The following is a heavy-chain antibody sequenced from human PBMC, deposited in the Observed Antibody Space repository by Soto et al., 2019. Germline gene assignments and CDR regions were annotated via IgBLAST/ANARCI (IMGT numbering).Heavy chain of an antibody. CDR3: ARARGYTYGQLQY. Sequence: QVQLVESGGGLVKPGGSLRLSCAASGFSFSDYYMSWIRQAPGKGLEWISYVSSDGSTIYYADSVKGRFTISRDNAQNSLYLQMNSLRAEDTALYFCARARGYTYGQLQYWGQGTLVTVSS. J-gene: IGHJ4*02. CDR1: GFSFSDYY. CDR2: VSSDGSTI. V-gene: IGHV3-11*01. D-gene: IGHD5-18*01.